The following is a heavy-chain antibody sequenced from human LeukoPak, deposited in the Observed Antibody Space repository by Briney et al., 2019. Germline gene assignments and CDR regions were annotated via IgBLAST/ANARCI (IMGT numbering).Heavy chain of an antibody. V-gene: IGHV1-8*01. J-gene: IGHJ4*02. D-gene: IGHD2-15*01. Sequence: ASVKVSCRASGYTFTSYDINWVRQATGQGLEWMGWVNPNSGHTGYAQKFQGRVTMTRNTSITTAYMELSSLTSEDTAVYYCARGAPGSYCSGGSCPYFDYWGQGTLVSVSS. CDR3: ARGAPGSYCSGGSCPYFDY. CDR1: GYTFTSYD. CDR2: VNPNSGHT.